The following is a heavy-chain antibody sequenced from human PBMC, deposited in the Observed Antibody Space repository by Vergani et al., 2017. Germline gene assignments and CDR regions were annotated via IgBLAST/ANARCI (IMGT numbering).Heavy chain of an antibody. D-gene: IGHD6-19*01. CDR1: FDSIRNLY. V-gene: IGHV4-59*11. CDR2: IHYSENT. Sequence: QVQLQESGPGLVKSSETLSLTCSVSFDSIRNLYCNWIRQPPGKGLEWMGSIHYSENTNYNPSLKTRVTISVDTSKKQFSLTLTSVTAADTAVYYCASDTHSGQRADRWVQGILVTVTS. J-gene: IGHJ5*02. CDR3: ASDTHSGQRADR.